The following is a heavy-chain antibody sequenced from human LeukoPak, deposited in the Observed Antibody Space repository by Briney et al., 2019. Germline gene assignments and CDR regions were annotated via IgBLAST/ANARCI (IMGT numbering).Heavy chain of an antibody. D-gene: IGHD6-19*01. Sequence: QTAGSLRLACAAAGFTLSSYEMNWVRQAQGRGLEWVSFMTSSGSIINYADSVKGRFTSSRDNAKSSLYLEMTSLRVEDTAGYYCARVSGWSRDFQHWGQGTLVTVSS. CDR3: ARVSGWSRDFQH. V-gene: IGHV3-48*03. J-gene: IGHJ1*01. CDR1: GFTLSSYE. CDR2: MTSSGSII.